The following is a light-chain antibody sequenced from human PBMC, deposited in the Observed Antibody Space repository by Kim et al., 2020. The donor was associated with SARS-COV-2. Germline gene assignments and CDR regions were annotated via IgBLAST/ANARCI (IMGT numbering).Light chain of an antibody. CDR1: QDISNY. CDR3: QQT. CDR2: DAS. Sequence: SPSSLSASVGDRVTITCQASQDISNYLNWYQQKPGKAPKLLIYDASNLETGVPSRFSGSGSGTDFTFTISSLQPEDIATYYCQQTFGQGTKVDIK. V-gene: IGKV1-33*01. J-gene: IGKJ1*01.